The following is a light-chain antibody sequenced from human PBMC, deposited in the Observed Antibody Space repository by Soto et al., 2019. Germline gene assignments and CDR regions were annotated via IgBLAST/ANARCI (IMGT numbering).Light chain of an antibody. V-gene: IGLV1-44*01. CDR3: AAWYDSLNGWV. CDR1: SSNIGSNT. Sequence: QSVLTQAPSASGTPGQRVTISCSGSSSNIGSNTVTWYQQVPGTAPKLLIYSNDQRPSGVPDRFSGSKSGTSASLAIAGLQSEDDADYYCAAWYDSLNGWVFGGWTKLTVL. CDR2: SND. J-gene: IGLJ3*02.